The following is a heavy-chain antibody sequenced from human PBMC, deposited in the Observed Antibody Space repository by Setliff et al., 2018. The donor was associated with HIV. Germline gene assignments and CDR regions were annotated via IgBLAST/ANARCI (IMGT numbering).Heavy chain of an antibody. V-gene: IGHV1-18*01. J-gene: IGHJ3*02. CDR1: GYTFTSYG. CDR2: ISAYNGDT. Sequence: GASVKVSCKASGYTFTSYGISWVRQAPGQGLEWMGWISAYNGDTNYAQKLQGRVTMTTDTSTSTAYMELRSLRSDDTAVYYCARKGYYDSSGPIKGNAFDIWGQGTMVTVS. CDR3: ARKGYYDSSGPIKGNAFDI. D-gene: IGHD3-22*01.